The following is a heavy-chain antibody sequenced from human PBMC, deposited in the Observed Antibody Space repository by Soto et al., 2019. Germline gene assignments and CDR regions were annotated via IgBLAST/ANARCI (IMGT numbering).Heavy chain of an antibody. J-gene: IGHJ5*02. CDR2: IYWNDDK. D-gene: IGHD6-13*01. CDR3: APRRAAAAGRWDNWFDX. V-gene: IGHV2-5*01. Sequence: SGPTLVHPTQTLTLTCTFSAFSLSTNGVGVCWIRHPPVKALEWLALIYWNDDKLYRPSLKIRLTITKDPSKHQVLLTMTNMDPVDRATYYCAPRRAAAAGRWDNWFDXWGQGTPVTVSX. CDR1: AFSLSTNGVG.